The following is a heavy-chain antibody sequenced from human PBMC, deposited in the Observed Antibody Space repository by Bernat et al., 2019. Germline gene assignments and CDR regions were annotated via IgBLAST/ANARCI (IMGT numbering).Heavy chain of an antibody. J-gene: IGHJ4*02. CDR1: GYTFTGYY. CDR3: ARELGYCSGGSCSGGRIIKNYFDY. D-gene: IGHD2-15*01. CDR2: INPNSGGT. V-gene: IGHV1-2*02. Sequence: QVQLVQSGAEVKKPGASVKVSCKASGYTFTGYYMHWVRQAPGQGLEWMGWINPNSGGTNYAQKFQGRGTMTRETSISTAYMELSRLRSDDTAVYYCARELGYCSGGSCSGGRIIKNYFDYWGQGTLVTVSS.